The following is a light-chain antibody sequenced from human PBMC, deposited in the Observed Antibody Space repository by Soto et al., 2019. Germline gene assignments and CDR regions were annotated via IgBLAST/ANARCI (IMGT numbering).Light chain of an antibody. CDR2: DVS. Sequence: QSALTQPASVSGSPGQSITISCTGTSSDVGGYNYVSWYQQHPGKAPKLMIYDVSNRPSGVSNRFSGSKSGNTASLTISGVQADEETDYYCSSSTSTSTGYVFGTGTKVTVL. CDR1: SSDVGGYNY. J-gene: IGLJ1*01. CDR3: SSSTSTSTGYV. V-gene: IGLV2-14*01.